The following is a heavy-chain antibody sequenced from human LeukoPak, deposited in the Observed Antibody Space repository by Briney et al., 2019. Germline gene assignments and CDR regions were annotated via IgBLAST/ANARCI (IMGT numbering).Heavy chain of an antibody. D-gene: IGHD3-16*01. CDR3: ARRGGGDY. V-gene: IGHV1-69*04. CDR1: GGTFSSYA. J-gene: IGHJ4*02. CDR2: IIPILGIA. Sequence: SVKVSCKASGGTFSSYAISWVRQAPGQGLEWMGRIIPILGIANYAQKLQGRVTMTTDTSTSTAYMELRSLRSDDTAVYYCARRGGGDYWGQGTLVTVSS.